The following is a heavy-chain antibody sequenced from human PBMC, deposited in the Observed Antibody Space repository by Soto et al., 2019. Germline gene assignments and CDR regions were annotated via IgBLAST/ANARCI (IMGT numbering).Heavy chain of an antibody. CDR2: ISYDGSNK. CDR3: AKGGLRFLEWLLYR. Sequence: PGGSLRLSCAASGFTFSSYGMHWVRQAPGKGLEWVAVISYDGSNKYYADSVKGRFTISRDNSKNTLYLQMNSLRAEDTAVYYCAKGGLRFLEWLLYRWGQGTLVTVSS. D-gene: IGHD3-3*01. J-gene: IGHJ4*02. CDR1: GFTFSSYG. V-gene: IGHV3-30*18.